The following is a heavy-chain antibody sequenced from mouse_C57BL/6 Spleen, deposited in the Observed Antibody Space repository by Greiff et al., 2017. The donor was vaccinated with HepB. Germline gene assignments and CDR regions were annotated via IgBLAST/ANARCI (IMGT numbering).Heavy chain of an antibody. CDR1: GFSFNTYA. D-gene: IGHD1-1*01. J-gene: IGHJ2*01. V-gene: IGHV10-1*01. CDR2: IRSKSNNYAT. Sequence: DVKLVESGGGLVQPKGSLKLSCAASGFSFNTYAMNWVRQAPGKGLEWVARIRSKSNNYATYYADSVKDRFTISRDDSESMLYLQMNNLKTEDTAMYYCVRQNYYGSDFDYWGQGTTLTVSS. CDR3: VRQNYYGSDFDY.